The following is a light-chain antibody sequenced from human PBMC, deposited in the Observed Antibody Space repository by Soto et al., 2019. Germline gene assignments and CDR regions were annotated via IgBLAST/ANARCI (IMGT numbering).Light chain of an antibody. CDR3: IQALPTPLFT. CDR2: LGS. Sequence: EIVMIQSPLSLPVTPGEPASISCRSSQSLIHSNGHNYLDWYLQKPWQSPQLLIYLGSNRASGDPDRFRCSGSGKNFTLKISRAEAADVGVNYCIQALPTPLFTFSPGTKVDIK. CDR1: QSLIHSNGHNY. V-gene: IGKV2-28*01. J-gene: IGKJ3*01.